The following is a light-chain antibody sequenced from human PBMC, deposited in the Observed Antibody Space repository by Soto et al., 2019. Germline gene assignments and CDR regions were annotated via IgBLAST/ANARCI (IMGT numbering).Light chain of an antibody. J-gene: IGKJ2*01. CDR1: QDISNY. V-gene: IGKV1-33*01. CDR2: DAS. CDR3: QQYGNLPPPYT. Sequence: DFQMTQSPSSLSASVGDRVTITCQAGQDISNYLNWYQQKPGKAPKLLIYDASNLETGVPSRFSGSGSGTDFTFTIRSLQPEDIATYYCQQYGNLPPPYTFGQGTKLEIK.